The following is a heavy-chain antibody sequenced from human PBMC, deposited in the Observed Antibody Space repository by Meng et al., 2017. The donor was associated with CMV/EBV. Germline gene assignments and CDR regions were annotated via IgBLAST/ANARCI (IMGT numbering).Heavy chain of an antibody. CDR3: ARGPGGGSYYFDY. V-gene: IGHV3-74*01. CDR2: INSDGSST. J-gene: IGHJ4*02. Sequence: GESLKISCAASGFTFSSYWMHWVRQAPGKGLVWVSRINSDGSSTSYADSVKGRFTISRDNAKNSLYLQMNSLRAEDTAVYYCARGPGGGSYYFDYWGQGTLVTVSS. CDR1: GFTFSSYW. D-gene: IGHD1-26*01.